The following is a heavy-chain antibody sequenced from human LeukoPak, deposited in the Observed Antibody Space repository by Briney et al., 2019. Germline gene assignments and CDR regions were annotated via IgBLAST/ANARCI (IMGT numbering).Heavy chain of an antibody. V-gene: IGHV7-4-1*02. CDR1: GYTFTSHA. CDR3: ARVPMTTVVTPIDY. CDR2: INTNTGNP. J-gene: IGHJ4*02. Sequence: ASVKVSCKASGYTFTSHAMNWVRQAPGQGLEWMGWINTNTGNPTYAQGFTGRFVFSLDTSVSTAYLQISSLKAEDTAVYYCARVPMTTVVTPIDYWGQGTLVTVSS. D-gene: IGHD4-23*01.